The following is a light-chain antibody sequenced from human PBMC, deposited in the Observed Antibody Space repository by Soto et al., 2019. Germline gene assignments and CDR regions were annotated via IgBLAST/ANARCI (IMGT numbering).Light chain of an antibody. V-gene: IGKV1-5*03. CDR1: QTIDSW. CDR2: KAA. Sequence: DIQMTQSPSTLSASVGERVTITCRASQTIDSWLAWYQQRPGKPPNLLIYKAATLARGGPSRFSVSVSGTEFTLTINSLHPDDFATSYFQPYHIYSGTFGQGTKLDIK. CDR3: QPYHIYSGT. J-gene: IGKJ1*01.